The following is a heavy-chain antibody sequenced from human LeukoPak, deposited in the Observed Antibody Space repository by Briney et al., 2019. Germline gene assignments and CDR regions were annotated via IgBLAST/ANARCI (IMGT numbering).Heavy chain of an antibody. J-gene: IGHJ6*02. CDR3: ARGRGYSSGWVPRTGLYGMDV. CDR2: IGTARDT. Sequence: PGGSLRLSCAASGFTFSSYDMHWVRQATGKGLERVSAIGTARDTYYPGSVKGRFTISRENAENSLYLQMNSLRAGDTAVYYCARGRGYSSGWVPRTGLYGMDVWGQGTTVTVSS. CDR1: GFTFSSYD. D-gene: IGHD6-19*01. V-gene: IGHV3-13*01.